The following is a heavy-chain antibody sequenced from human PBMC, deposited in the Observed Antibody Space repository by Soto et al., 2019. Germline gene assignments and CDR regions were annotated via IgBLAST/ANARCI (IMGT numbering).Heavy chain of an antibody. D-gene: IGHD2-15*01. CDR3: ARWSGGSSYTYYGMDV. V-gene: IGHV1-69*12. CDR2: IIPIFGTT. CDR1: GGTFSSYA. Sequence: QVQLVQSGAEVKKPGSSVKVSCKASGGTFSSYAINWVRQAPGQGLEWMGGIIPIFGTTNYAQKIQSRATITADEPTSTACMELGSRRSEDRAVYYCARWSGGSSYTYYGMDVWGQGTTVTVSS. J-gene: IGHJ6*02.